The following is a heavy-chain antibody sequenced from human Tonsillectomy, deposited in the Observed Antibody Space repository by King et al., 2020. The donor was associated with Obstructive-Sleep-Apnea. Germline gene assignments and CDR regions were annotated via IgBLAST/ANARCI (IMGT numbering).Heavy chain of an antibody. CDR2: IYYSGST. D-gene: IGHD2-15*01. Sequence: QLQESGPGLVKPSETLSLTCTVSGGSISSYYWSWIRQPPGKGLEWIGYIYYSGSTNYNPSLKSRVTISVDTSKNQFSLKLSSVTAADTAAYYCARDTSYSGNFDYWGQGTLVTVSS. CDR3: ARDTSYSGNFDY. V-gene: IGHV4-59*01. J-gene: IGHJ4*02. CDR1: GGSISSYY.